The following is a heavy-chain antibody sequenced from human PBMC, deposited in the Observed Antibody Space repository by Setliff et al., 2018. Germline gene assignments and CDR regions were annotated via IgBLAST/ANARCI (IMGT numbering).Heavy chain of an antibody. V-gene: IGHV4-38-2*01. CDR2: TFHRGSA. CDR1: GYSISSGYY. Sequence: SETLSLTCGVSGYSISSGYYWGWIRQPPGKGLEWIATTFHRGSAYFNPSLKSRVTISADTSKNEFSLRLRSVTAADTAVYYCAGVDWGHSSNWSIDDWGQGTLVTVSS. CDR3: AGVDWGHSSNWSIDD. D-gene: IGHD6-13*01. J-gene: IGHJ4*02.